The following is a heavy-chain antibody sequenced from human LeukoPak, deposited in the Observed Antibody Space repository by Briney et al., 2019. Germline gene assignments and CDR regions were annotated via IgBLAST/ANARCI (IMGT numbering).Heavy chain of an antibody. Sequence: QPGGSLRLSCAASGFTFSSYEMNWVRQAPGKGLEWVSYISSSGSTIYYADSVKGRFTISRDNAKNSLYLQMNSLRAEDTAVYYCARGSYYYGSGSRAGYGMDVWGKGTTVTVSS. D-gene: IGHD3-10*01. V-gene: IGHV3-48*03. CDR3: ARGSYYYGSGSRAGYGMDV. CDR1: GFTFSSYE. CDR2: ISSSGSTI. J-gene: IGHJ6*04.